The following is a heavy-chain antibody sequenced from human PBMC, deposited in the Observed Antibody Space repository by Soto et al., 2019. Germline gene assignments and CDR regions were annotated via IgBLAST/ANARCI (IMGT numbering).Heavy chain of an antibody. CDR1: GYTLTELS. D-gene: IGHD2-15*01. J-gene: IGHJ6*02. V-gene: IGHV1-24*01. CDR3: ATYKGYCSGGSCLGGSYYYGMDV. Sequence: ASVKVSCKVSGYTLTELSMHWVRQAPGKGLEWMGGFDPEDGETIYAQKFQGRVTMTEETSTGTAYVELSSLRSEDTAVYYCATYKGYCSGGSCLGGSYYYGMDVWGQGTTVTVSS. CDR2: FDPEDGET.